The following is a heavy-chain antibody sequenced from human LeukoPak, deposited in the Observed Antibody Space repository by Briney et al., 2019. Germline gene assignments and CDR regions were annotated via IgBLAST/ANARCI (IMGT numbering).Heavy chain of an antibody. J-gene: IGHJ4*02. CDR1: GFTFSSYE. CDR3: ARDHYSSSDFDY. D-gene: IGHD6-6*01. CDR2: ISSSGSTI. Sequence: GSLRLSCAASGFTFSSYEMNWVRQAPGKGLEWVSYISSSGSTIYYADSVKGRFTISRDNAKNSLYPQMNSLRAEDTAVYYCARDHYSSSDFDYWGQGTLVTVSS. V-gene: IGHV3-48*03.